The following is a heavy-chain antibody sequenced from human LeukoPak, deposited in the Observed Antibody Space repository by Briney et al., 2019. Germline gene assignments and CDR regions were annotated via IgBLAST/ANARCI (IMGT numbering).Heavy chain of an antibody. CDR1: GYTFTNYG. J-gene: IGHJ4*02. Sequence: ASVKVSCKASGYTFTNYGISWVRQAPGQGLEWMGWISVYNGNANYAQKFQGRVTMTTDTSTSTVYMELRSLRSDDTAVYYCARAYYDLLTGYFDYWGQGTLVTVSS. CDR3: ARAYYDLLTGYFDY. CDR2: ISVYNGNA. V-gene: IGHV1-18*01. D-gene: IGHD3-9*01.